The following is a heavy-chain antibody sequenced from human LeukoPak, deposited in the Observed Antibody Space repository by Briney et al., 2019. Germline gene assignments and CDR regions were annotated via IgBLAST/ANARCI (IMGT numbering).Heavy chain of an antibody. CDR2: SNPSGVGT. CDR3: ARYCSSTSCYSDY. V-gene: IGHV1-46*01. CDR1: GYTFTSYY. Sequence: ASVKVSCKASGYTFTSYYMHWVRQAPGQGLEWMGISNPSGVGTNYAQKFQGRVTMTRDTSITTAYMELTRLTSDDTAVYYCARYCSSTSCYSDYWGQGTLVTVSS. J-gene: IGHJ4*02. D-gene: IGHD2-2*01.